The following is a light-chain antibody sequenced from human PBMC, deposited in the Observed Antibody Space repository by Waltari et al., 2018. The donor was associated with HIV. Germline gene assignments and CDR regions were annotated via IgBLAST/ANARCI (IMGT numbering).Light chain of an antibody. CDR1: SSAVGRYDY. CDR3: SSYTSISTLV. CDR2: EVS. J-gene: IGLJ3*02. Sequence: QSALTQPASVSGSPGQSITISCTGTSSAVGRYDYVSWYQQHPGQAPKFMTYEVSNRPSGVSNRFSGSKSGNTASLTISGLQAEDEADYYCSSYTSISTLVFGGGTKLTVL. V-gene: IGLV2-14*01.